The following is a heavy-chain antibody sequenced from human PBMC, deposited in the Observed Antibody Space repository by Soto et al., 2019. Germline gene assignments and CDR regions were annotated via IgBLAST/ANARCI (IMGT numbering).Heavy chain of an antibody. CDR3: AREKDSGYYGTVDY. Sequence: QVQLVASGGGVVQPGRSLSLSCAASGFTLSGHGLHWVRQAPGKGLEWVAVVTHDGTERHYPDSVKGRFTITRDISQNTFYLQMNSLRVEDTAMYYCAREKDSGYYGTVDYWGQGTLVTVSS. D-gene: IGHD3-16*01. CDR2: VTHDGTER. V-gene: IGHV3-30*03. CDR1: GFTLSGHG. J-gene: IGHJ4*02.